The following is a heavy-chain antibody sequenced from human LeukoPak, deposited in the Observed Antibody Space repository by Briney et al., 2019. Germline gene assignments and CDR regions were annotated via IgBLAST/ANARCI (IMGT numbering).Heavy chain of an antibody. J-gene: IGHJ4*02. D-gene: IGHD1-1*01. CDR2: IYHSGST. CDR1: GYSISSGFY. V-gene: IGHV4-38-2*02. CDR3: ARGVGLTQGGTFDY. Sequence: SETLSLTCTVSGYSISSGFYWGWIRQPPGKGLEWIGSIYHSGSTHYNSSLKSRVTISVDTSKNQLSLKLGSVTAADTAVYYCARGVGLTQGGTFDYWGQGTLVTVSS.